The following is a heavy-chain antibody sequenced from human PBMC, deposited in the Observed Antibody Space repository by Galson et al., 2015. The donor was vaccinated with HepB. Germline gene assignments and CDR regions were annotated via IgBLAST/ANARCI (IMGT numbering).Heavy chain of an antibody. J-gene: IGHJ4*02. CDR3: ARVPSRIAIFDY. D-gene: IGHD6-13*01. Sequence: SVKVSCKASGYTFTSYYMHWVRQAPGQGLEWMGIINTSGGSTSYAQKFQGRVTMTRDTSTSTVYMELSSLRSEDTAVYYCARVPSRIAIFDYWGQGTLVTVSS. CDR2: INTSGGST. CDR1: GYTFTSYY. V-gene: IGHV1-46*03.